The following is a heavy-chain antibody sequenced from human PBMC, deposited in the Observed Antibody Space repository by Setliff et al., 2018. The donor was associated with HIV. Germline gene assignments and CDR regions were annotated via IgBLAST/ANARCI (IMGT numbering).Heavy chain of an antibody. CDR2: ISRSSTTM. CDR1: GFTFSDYS. J-gene: IGHJ6*03. CDR3: ARVLQPLVLSNYMDV. Sequence: GESLKISCAASGFTFSDYSMNWVRQAPGKGLEWVSYISRSSTTMYYADSVKGRFTISRDNAKNSLFLQMNSLRAEDTAVYYCARVLQPLVLSNYMDVWGKGTTVTVS. V-gene: IGHV3-48*01. D-gene: IGHD6-13*01.